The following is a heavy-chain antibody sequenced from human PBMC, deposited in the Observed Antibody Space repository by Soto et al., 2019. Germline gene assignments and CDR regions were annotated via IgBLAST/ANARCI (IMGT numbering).Heavy chain of an antibody. CDR2: IYYSGTT. CDR3: ARFQLYYCMDV. J-gene: IGHJ6*02. V-gene: IGHV4-31*03. CDR1: GGSISSGGYY. Sequence: SETLSLTCTVSGGSISSGGYYWSWIRQHPGKGLEWIGYIYYSGTTYYNPSLKSRVTISVDTSKNQFSLKLSSVTAADTSLYYCARFQLYYCMDVWGQGTTVT. D-gene: IGHD1-1*01.